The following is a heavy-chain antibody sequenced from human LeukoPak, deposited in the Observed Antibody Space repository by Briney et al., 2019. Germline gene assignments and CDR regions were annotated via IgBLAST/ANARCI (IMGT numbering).Heavy chain of an antibody. D-gene: IGHD3-22*01. J-gene: IGHJ4*02. Sequence: GGSLRLSCAASGFTFSSYGMHWVRQAPGKGLEWVAFIRYDGSNKYYADSVKGRFTISRDNSKNTLYLQMNSLRAEDTAVYYCARGVNYYDSSGYYYPYFDNWGQGTLVTVSS. V-gene: IGHV3-30*02. CDR3: ARGVNYYDSSGYYYPYFDN. CDR1: GFTFSSYG. CDR2: IRYDGSNK.